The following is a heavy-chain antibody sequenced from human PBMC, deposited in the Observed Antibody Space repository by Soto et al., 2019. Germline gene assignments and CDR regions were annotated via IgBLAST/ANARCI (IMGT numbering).Heavy chain of an antibody. D-gene: IGHD2-8*01. CDR1: GFAFSTYS. V-gene: IGHV3-48*02. J-gene: IGHJ5*02. CDR2: ISFSSTTI. CDR3: ARDNGMAGSFDP. Sequence: LRLSCAASGFAFSTYSMNWVRQAPGKGLEWVSYISFSSTTIFYADSVRGRFTISRDNAKNSLYLQMNTLRDEDTAVYYCARDNGMAGSFDPWGQGTLVTVSS.